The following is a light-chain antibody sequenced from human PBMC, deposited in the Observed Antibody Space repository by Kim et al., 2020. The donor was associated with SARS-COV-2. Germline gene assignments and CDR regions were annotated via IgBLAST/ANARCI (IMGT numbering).Light chain of an antibody. CDR1: QGISSY. CDR2: AAS. CDR3: QQYYSYPQT. Sequence: ASTGYRVTITCRASQGISSYLAWYQQKPGKAPKLLIYAASTLQSGVPSRFSGSGSGTDFTLTISCLQSEDFATYYCQQYYSYPQTFGQGTKLEI. V-gene: IGKV1-8*01. J-gene: IGKJ2*01.